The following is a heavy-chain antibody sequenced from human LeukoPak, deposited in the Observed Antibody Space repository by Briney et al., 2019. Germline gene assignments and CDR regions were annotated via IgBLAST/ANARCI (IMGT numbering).Heavy chain of an antibody. D-gene: IGHD3-22*01. V-gene: IGHV3-20*04. CDR2: INWNGGST. Sequence: RTGGSLRLSCADSGFTFDDYGMSWVRQAPGKGLEWVSGINWNGGSTGYADSVKGRFTISRDNAKNSLYLQMNSLRAEDTALYYCATTYYYDSSGYYGDYWGQGTLVTVSS. CDR1: GFTFDDYG. CDR3: ATTYYYDSSGYYGDY. J-gene: IGHJ4*02.